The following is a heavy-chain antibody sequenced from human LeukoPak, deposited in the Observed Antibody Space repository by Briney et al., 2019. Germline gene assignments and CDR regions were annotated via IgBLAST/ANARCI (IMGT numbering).Heavy chain of an antibody. Sequence: PSETLSLTCTVSGGSISSSSYYWGWIRQPPGKGLEWIGSIYYSGSTYYNPSLKSRVTISVDTSKNQFSLKLTSVTAADTAVYYCARDWAMATTNYYYYMDVWGKGTTVTVSS. CDR1: GGSISSSSYY. J-gene: IGHJ6*03. CDR2: IYYSGST. V-gene: IGHV4-39*07. D-gene: IGHD5-24*01. CDR3: ARDWAMATTNYYYYMDV.